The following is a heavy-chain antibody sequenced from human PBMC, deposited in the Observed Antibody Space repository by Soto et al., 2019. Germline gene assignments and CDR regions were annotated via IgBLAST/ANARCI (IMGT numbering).Heavy chain of an antibody. Sequence: ASVKVSCKASGYTFTRYGISWVRQAPGQGLEWMGWISAYNGNTNYAQKLQGRVTMTTDTSTSTAYMELRSLRSDDTAVYYCAREVYCSGGSCYSNPHTFYYYYGMDVWGQGTTVTVSS. J-gene: IGHJ6*02. CDR3: AREVYCSGGSCYSNPHTFYYYYGMDV. CDR2: ISAYNGNT. D-gene: IGHD2-15*01. CDR1: GYTFTRYG. V-gene: IGHV1-18*01.